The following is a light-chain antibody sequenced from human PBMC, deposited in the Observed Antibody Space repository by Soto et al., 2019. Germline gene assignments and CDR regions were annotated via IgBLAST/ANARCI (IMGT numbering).Light chain of an antibody. CDR3: QQYGSSPPVT. CDR2: GAS. CDR1: QSISSSY. J-gene: IGKJ3*01. V-gene: IGKV3-20*01. Sequence: EIVLTQSPGTLSLSPGERATLSCRASQSISSSYLAWYQQTPGQAPRLLMYGASSRATGIPDRFSGSGSGTDFSLTISRLEPEDFAVYYCQQYGSSPPVTFGPGTKVDIK.